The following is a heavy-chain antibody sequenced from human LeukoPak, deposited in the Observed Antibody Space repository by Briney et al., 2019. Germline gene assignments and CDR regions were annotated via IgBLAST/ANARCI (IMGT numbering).Heavy chain of an antibody. D-gene: IGHD1-26*01. CDR1: GFIFSNNW. CDR3: AREERIVGATTIDY. V-gene: IGHV3-7*01. J-gene: IGHJ4*02. Sequence: GGSLRLSCAASGFIFSNNWMSWVRLAPGKGLEWVANIKQDGSEKYYVDSVKGRFTISRDNAKNSLYLQMNSLRAEDTAVYYCAREERIVGATTIDYWGQGTLVTVSS. CDR2: IKQDGSEK.